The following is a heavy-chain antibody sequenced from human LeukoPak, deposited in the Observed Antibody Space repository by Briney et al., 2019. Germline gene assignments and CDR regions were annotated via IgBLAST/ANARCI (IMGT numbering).Heavy chain of an antibody. D-gene: IGHD3-16*01. CDR2: INHSGST. CDR3: ARLPGRRRRWGYYMDV. Sequence: KSSETLSLTCAVYGGSFSGYYWSWIRQPPGKGLEWIGEINHSGSTNYNPSLKSRVTISVDTSKNQFSLKLSSVTAADTAVYYCARLPGRRRRWGYYMDVWGKGTTVTVSS. CDR1: GGSFSGYY. J-gene: IGHJ6*03. V-gene: IGHV4-34*01.